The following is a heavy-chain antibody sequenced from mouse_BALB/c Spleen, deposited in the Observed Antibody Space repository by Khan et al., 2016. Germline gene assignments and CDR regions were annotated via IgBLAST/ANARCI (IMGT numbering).Heavy chain of an antibody. CDR3: SRGNGYYAMDY. CDR2: IPYSGST. Sequence: VQLKESGPDLVKPSQSLSLTCTVTGYSITSGYSWHWIRQFPGNKLEWMGYIPYSGSTNYNQSLKSRISITRDTSKYQFFLQLNSVTTEDTATYYCSRGNGYYAMDYWGQGTSVTVSS. CDR1: GYSITSGYS. V-gene: IGHV3-1*02. J-gene: IGHJ4*01.